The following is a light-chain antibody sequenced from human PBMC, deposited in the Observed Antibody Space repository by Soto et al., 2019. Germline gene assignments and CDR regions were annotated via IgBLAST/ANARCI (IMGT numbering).Light chain of an antibody. V-gene: IGKV3-15*01. CDR2: LAS. CDR1: QSVGSN. Sequence: EIVMTQSPATLSVSPGARATLSCRASQSVGSNLAWYQQKPGQSPRLLIYLASIRAADVPARFSGSGSGTEFILTISSLQSEDFAVYYCQQYNNWPITFGQGTRLEIK. CDR3: QQYNNWPIT. J-gene: IGKJ5*01.